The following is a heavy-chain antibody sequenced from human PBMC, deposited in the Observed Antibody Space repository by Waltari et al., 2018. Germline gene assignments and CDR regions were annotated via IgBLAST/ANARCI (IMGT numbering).Heavy chain of an antibody. J-gene: IGHJ4*02. CDR3: ATVVRDYYDSSGMAFDY. CDR2: FDPEDGET. D-gene: IGHD3-22*01. Sequence: QVQLVQSGAEVKKPGASGKVSCQVSGYTLTELSMHWVRQAPGKGLEWMGGFDPEDGETIYAQKFQGRVTMTEDTSTDTAYMELSSLRSEDTAVYYCATVVRDYYDSSGMAFDYWGQGTLVTVSS. V-gene: IGHV1-24*01. CDR1: GYTLTELS.